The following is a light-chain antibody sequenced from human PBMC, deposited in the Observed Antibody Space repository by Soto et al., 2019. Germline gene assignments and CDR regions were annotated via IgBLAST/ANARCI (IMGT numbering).Light chain of an antibody. CDR3: GTDHGSGSDFVWL. J-gene: IGLJ2*01. Sequence: QSVLTQPPSASASLGASVTLTCTLSSGYSYDRVDWYQQRPGKGPRFVMRVGTGGIEGSKGDGIPDRLSVLGSGLNRYLTIKNIREEDESDYYCGTDHGSGSDFVWLFGGGTKLTVL. V-gene: IGLV9-49*01. CDR1: SGYSYDR. CDR2: VGTGGIEG.